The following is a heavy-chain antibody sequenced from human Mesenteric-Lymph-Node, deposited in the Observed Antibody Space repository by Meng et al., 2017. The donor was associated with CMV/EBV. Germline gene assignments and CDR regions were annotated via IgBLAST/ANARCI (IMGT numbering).Heavy chain of an antibody. V-gene: IGHV4-59*11. Sequence: SETLSLTCSVSGASMRSHCWTWIRQPPGKGLEWIGYIYYSGSTNYNPSLKSRVTISVDTSKNQFSLKLSSVTAADTAVYYCARARIVGATFDGMDVWGRGTTVTVSS. J-gene: IGHJ6*02. D-gene: IGHD1-26*01. CDR1: GASMRSHC. CDR2: IYYSGST. CDR3: ARARIVGATFDGMDV.